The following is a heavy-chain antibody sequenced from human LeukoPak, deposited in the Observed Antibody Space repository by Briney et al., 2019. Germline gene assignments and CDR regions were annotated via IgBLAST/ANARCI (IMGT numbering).Heavy chain of an antibody. Sequence: SETLSLTCTVSGGSISSGGYYWSWIRQPPGKGLEWIGYIYHSGSTYYNPSLKSRVTISVDRSKNQFSLKLSSVTAADTAVYYCARGLPRSSSARDHDAFDIWGQGTMVTVSS. CDR2: IYHSGST. J-gene: IGHJ3*02. D-gene: IGHD6-6*01. CDR3: ARGLPRSSSARDHDAFDI. CDR1: GGSISSGGYY. V-gene: IGHV4-30-2*01.